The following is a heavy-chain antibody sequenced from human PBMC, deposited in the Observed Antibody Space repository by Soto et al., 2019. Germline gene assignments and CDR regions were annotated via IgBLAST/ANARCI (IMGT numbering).Heavy chain of an antibody. CDR3: ARDSGAKLSSS. J-gene: IGHJ4*02. CDR1: RGTFSSYR. D-gene: IGHD6-13*01. V-gene: IGHV1-69*13. CDR2: IVPIYRTA. Sequence: GASVKVSCKASRGTFSSYRFNWVRQARGQGLEWLGGIVPIYRTADYAQKFQGRVTITADESTRTVYMELSSLKSQDTALYYCARDSGAKLSSSWGQGTLVTVSS.